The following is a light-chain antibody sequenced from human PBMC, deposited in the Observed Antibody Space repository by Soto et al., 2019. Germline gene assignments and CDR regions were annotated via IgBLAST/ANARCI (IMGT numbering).Light chain of an antibody. CDR1: QSINNW. Sequence: DLQMTQSPSTLSASVGDRVTITCRASQSINNWLAWYQQKPGKAPKLLIYKASSLESGVPSRFSGSGSGTEFTLTISSLQPDDFATYYCQQYNTYVFTFGPGTKVDIK. V-gene: IGKV1-5*03. CDR3: QQYNTYVFT. CDR2: KAS. J-gene: IGKJ3*01.